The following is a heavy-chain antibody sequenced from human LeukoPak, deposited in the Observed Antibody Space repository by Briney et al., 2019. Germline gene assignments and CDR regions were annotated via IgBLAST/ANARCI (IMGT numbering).Heavy chain of an antibody. V-gene: IGHV1-24*01. D-gene: IGHD3-22*01. J-gene: IGHJ4*02. CDR3: ATILYYYDSSGYYFDY. CDR1: GYTLTELS. Sequence: GASVKVSCKVSGYTLTELSMHWVRQAPGKGLERMGGFDPEDGETIYAQKFQGRVTMTEDTSTDTAYMGLSSLRSEDTAVYYCATILYYYDSSGYYFDYWGQGTLVTVSS. CDR2: FDPEDGET.